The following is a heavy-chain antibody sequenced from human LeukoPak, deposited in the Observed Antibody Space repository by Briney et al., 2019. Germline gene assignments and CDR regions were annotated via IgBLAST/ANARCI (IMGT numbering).Heavy chain of an antibody. CDR3: AELGITMIGGV. CDR1: GFTFSSYE. V-gene: IGHV3-48*03. D-gene: IGHD3-10*02. Sequence: GGSLRLSCAASGFTFSSYEMHWVRQAPGKGLEWVSYISSSGSTIYYADSVKGRFTISRDNAKNSLYRQMNSLRAEDTAVYYCAELGITMIGGVWGKGTTVTISS. CDR2: ISSSGSTI. J-gene: IGHJ6*04.